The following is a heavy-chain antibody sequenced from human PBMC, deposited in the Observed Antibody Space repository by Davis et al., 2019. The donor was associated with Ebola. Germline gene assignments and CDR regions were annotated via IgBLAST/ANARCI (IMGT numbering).Heavy chain of an antibody. Sequence: MPSETLSLTCTVSGGSISSSNYYWGWIRQPPGKGLAWIGTIFYSGSTYYNPSLKSRVTISVDTSKNQFSLKLSSVTAADTAVYYCYSYGDFDYWGQGTLVTVSS. CDR1: GGSISSSNYY. CDR3: YSYGDFDY. D-gene: IGHD5-18*01. V-gene: IGHV4-39*01. CDR2: IFYSGST. J-gene: IGHJ4*02.